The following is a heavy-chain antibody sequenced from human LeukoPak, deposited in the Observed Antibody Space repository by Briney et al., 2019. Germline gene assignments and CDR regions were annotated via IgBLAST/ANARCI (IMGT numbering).Heavy chain of an antibody. CDR3: ARGEYSSPRSAFDI. J-gene: IGHJ3*02. Sequence: AASVKVSFKASGYTFTSYYMHWVRQAPGQGPEWMGIINPSGGSTTYAQKFQGRVTMTRDMSTSTVYMELSSLRSEDTAVYSCARGEYSSPRSAFDIWGQGTMVTVSS. V-gene: IGHV1-46*01. CDR2: INPSGGST. CDR1: GYTFTSYY. D-gene: IGHD6-6*01.